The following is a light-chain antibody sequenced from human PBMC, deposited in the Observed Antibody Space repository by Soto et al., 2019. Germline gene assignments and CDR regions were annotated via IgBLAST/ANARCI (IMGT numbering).Light chain of an antibody. CDR1: QSVSGT. CDR3: QQYNNWPPA. Sequence: EIVMTQSPATLSVSPGERATLSCRASQSVSGTLAWYQQKPGKAPRLLIYGASTRATGIPARFSGSGSGTEFTLTISSLQSEDFAVYYCQQYNNWPPAFGQGTKVEIK. CDR2: GAS. J-gene: IGKJ1*01. V-gene: IGKV3-15*01.